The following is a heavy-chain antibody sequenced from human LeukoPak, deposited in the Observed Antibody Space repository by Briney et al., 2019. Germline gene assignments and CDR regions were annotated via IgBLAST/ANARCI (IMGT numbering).Heavy chain of an antibody. V-gene: IGHV1-2*02. CDR1: GYTFTGYY. CDR3: AREGDYGDYLFDY. J-gene: IGHJ4*02. Sequence: ASVKVSCKASGYTFTGYYMHWVRQAPGQGLEWMGWINPNSGGTNYAQKFQGRVTMTRDTSISTAYMELSRLRSGDTAVYYCAREGDYGDYLFDYWGQGTLVTVSS. D-gene: IGHD4-17*01. CDR2: INPNSGGT.